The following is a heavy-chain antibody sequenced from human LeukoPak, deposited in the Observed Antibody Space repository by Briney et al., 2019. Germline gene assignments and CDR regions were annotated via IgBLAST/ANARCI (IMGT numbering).Heavy chain of an antibody. J-gene: IGHJ4*02. V-gene: IGHV1-69*13. CDR1: GGTFSSYA. CDR3: ARTVNEYSSSSAYLYYFDY. Sequence: GASVKVSCKASGGTFSSYAISWVRQAPGQGLEWMGGIIPIFGTANYAQKFQGRVTITADESTSTAYMELSSLRSEDMAVYYCARTVNEYSSSSAYLYYFDYWGQGTLVTVSS. CDR2: IIPIFGTA. D-gene: IGHD6-6*01.